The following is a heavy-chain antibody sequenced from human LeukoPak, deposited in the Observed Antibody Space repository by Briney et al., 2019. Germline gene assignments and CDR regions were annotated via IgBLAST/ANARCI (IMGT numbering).Heavy chain of an antibody. CDR1: GYTLTELS. Sequence: ASVKVSCKVSGYTLTELSMHWVRQAPGKGLEWMGGFDPEDGETIYVQKFQGRVTMTEDTSTDTAYMELSSLRSEDMAVYYCATPWTVRNAFDIWGQGTMVTVSS. J-gene: IGHJ3*02. CDR3: ATPWTVRNAFDI. CDR2: FDPEDGET. D-gene: IGHD3/OR15-3a*01. V-gene: IGHV1-24*01.